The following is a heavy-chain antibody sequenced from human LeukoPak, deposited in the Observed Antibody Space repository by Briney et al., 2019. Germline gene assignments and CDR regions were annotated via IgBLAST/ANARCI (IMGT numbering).Heavy chain of an antibody. V-gene: IGHV3-11*04. D-gene: IGHD3-3*01. CDR3: AGGYYDFWSGYNNWFDP. CDR2: ISSSGSTI. J-gene: IGHJ5*02. Sequence: PGGSLRLSCAASGFTFSDYYMSWIRQAPGKGLEWVSYISSSGSTIYYADSVKGRFTISRDNAKNSLYLQMNSLRAEDTAVYYCAGGYYDFWSGYNNWFDPWGQGTLVTVSS. CDR1: GFTFSDYY.